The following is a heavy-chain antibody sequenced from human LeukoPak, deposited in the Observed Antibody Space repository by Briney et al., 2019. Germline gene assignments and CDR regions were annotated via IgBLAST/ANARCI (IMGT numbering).Heavy chain of an antibody. CDR2: IYYSGST. J-gene: IGHJ6*02. D-gene: IGHD3-10*01. Sequence: SETLSLTCTVSGGSISSYYWSWLRQPPGKGLEWIWYIYYSGSTNYNPSLKSRVTMSLDTSKNQFSLKLNSVTAADTAVYYCAMARALVRGLILYGMDVWGQGTTVTVSS. V-gene: IGHV4-59*01. CDR1: GGSISSYY. CDR3: AMARALVRGLILYGMDV.